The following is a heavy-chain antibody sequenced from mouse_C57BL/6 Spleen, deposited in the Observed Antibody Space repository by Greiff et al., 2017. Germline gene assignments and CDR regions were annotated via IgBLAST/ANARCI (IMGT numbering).Heavy chain of an antibody. D-gene: IGHD2-1*01. V-gene: IGHV1-18*01. CDR2: INPNNGGT. J-gene: IGHJ1*03. CDR3: ARSPYGNYVDWYFDV. Sequence: EVQLQQSGPELVKPGASVKIPCKASGYTFTDYNMDWVKQSHGKSLEWIGDINPNNGGTIYNQKFKGKATLTVDKSSSTAYMELRSLTSEDTAVYYCARSPYGNYVDWYFDVWGTGTTVTVSS. CDR1: GYTFTDYN.